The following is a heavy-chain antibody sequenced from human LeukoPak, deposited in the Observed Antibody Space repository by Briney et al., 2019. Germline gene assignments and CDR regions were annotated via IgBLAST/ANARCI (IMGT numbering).Heavy chain of an antibody. Sequence: PSETLSLTCAVYGGSSSGYYWSWIRQPPGKGLEWIGEINHSGSTNYNPSLKSRVTISVDTSKNQFSLKLSPVTAADTAVYYCAREKVAVAGTALLIWGQGTMVTVSS. CDR2: INHSGST. J-gene: IGHJ3*02. D-gene: IGHD6-19*01. V-gene: IGHV4-34*01. CDR3: AREKVAVAGTALLI. CDR1: GGSSSGYY.